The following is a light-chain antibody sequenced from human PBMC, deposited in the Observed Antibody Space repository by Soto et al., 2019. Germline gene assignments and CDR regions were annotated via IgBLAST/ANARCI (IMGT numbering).Light chain of an antibody. Sequence: DIRMTQSPSTLSASAGDRVTITCRASQSISSWLAWYQQKPGKAPKLLIYDASSLESGVPSRFSGSGSGTEFTLTISSLQPDDFATYYCQQYNSYRTFGQGTKV. J-gene: IGKJ1*01. CDR3: QQYNSYRT. CDR2: DAS. V-gene: IGKV1-5*01. CDR1: QSISSW.